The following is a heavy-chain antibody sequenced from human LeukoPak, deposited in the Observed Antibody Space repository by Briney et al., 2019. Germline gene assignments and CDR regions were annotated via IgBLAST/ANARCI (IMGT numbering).Heavy chain of an antibody. D-gene: IGHD5-24*01. Sequence: PSETLSLTCTVSGGSISSYYWSWIRQPPGKGLEWIGYIYYSGSTNYNPSLKSRVTISVDTSKNQFSLKLSSMTAADTAVYYCARRRGWLQFDYWGQGTLVTVSS. V-gene: IGHV4-59*08. CDR2: IYYSGST. J-gene: IGHJ4*02. CDR3: ARRRGWLQFDY. CDR1: GGSISSYY.